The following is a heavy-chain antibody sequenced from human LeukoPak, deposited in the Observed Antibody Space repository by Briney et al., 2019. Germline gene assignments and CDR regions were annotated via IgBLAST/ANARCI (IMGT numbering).Heavy chain of an antibody. D-gene: IGHD3-10*01. J-gene: IGHJ4*02. CDR2: INGDGTTT. CDR1: GFTFVDYV. CDR3: AKDMRTHGPGPLFPSSFDF. Sequence: GGSLRLSCAASGFTFVDYVIYWVRQSPGKGLEWVSLINGDGTTTYYADSVKGRFAMSRDNSKDSVYPQMNSLRTEDTALYYCAKDMRTHGPGPLFPSSFDFWGRGTLVAVSS. V-gene: IGHV3-43*02.